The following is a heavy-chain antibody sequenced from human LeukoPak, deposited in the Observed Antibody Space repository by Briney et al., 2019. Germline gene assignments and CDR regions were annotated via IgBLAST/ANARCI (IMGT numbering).Heavy chain of an antibody. CDR1: GYTFSDYY. CDR3: AKLRRSGWYIGD. Sequence: EASVKVSCKASGYTFSDYYMHSVRQAPGQGLEWMGWINPYSGGTNYAEKFQGRVTMTRDTSITTAYMELSRLRSDDTAMYYCAKLRRSGWYIGDWGQGTLVTVSS. V-gene: IGHV1-2*02. D-gene: IGHD6-19*01. CDR2: INPYSGGT. J-gene: IGHJ4*02.